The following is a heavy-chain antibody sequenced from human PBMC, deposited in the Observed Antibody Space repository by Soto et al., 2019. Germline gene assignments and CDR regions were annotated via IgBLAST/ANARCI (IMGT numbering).Heavy chain of an antibody. CDR2: IHPINSDT. J-gene: IGHJ4*02. V-gene: IGHV5-51*01. CDR1: GHNFIHYR. D-gene: IGHD1-1*01. Sequence: EAQLLQSAVEVRKPGESLKISCRDSGHNFIHYRIAWVRQMPGQGLEWMGIIHPINSDTQYSSAFLGQVIISADKFTSTAYLQWNSLKASDSAMYYCARRAYNGMPTADYWGQGTRVIVSS. CDR3: ARRAYNGMPTADY.